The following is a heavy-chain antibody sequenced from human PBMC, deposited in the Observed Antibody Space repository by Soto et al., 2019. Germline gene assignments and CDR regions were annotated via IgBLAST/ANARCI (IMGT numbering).Heavy chain of an antibody. CDR3: ARSASMVRGVIIIDY. CDR2: INHSGST. D-gene: IGHD3-10*01. Sequence: SETLSLTCAVYGGSFSGYYWSWIRQPPGKGLEWIGEINHSGSTNYNPSLKSRVTISVDTSKNQFSLKLSSVTAADTAVYYCARSASMVRGVIIIDYWGQGTLVTVSS. V-gene: IGHV4-34*01. CDR1: GGSFSGYY. J-gene: IGHJ4*02.